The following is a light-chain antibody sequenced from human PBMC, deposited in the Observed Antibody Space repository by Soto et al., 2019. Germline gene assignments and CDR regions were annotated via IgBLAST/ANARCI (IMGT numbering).Light chain of an antibody. J-gene: IGKJ1*01. CDR2: VAS. CDR1: QSVSNNY. CDR3: QQYGSSGT. V-gene: IGKV3-20*01. Sequence: IVFTQSPGTLSLSPGERATLSGMASQSVSNNYLAWYQQKPGQAPSLLIYVASNRATGIPDRFSGSGSGTDFTLTISRLEPEDFAVYYCQQYGSSGTFGQGTKVDIK.